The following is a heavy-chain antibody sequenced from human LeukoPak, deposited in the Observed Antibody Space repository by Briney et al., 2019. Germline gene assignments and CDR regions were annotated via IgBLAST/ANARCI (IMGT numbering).Heavy chain of an antibody. CDR2: ISSSGSTI. CDR3: ARAHRRRLWFGELLSNYYYYMDV. CDR1: GFTFSSYE. J-gene: IGHJ6*03. Sequence: GGSLRLSCAASGFTFSSYEMNWVRQAPGKGLEWVSYISSSGSTIYYADSVKGRFTISRDNAKNSLYLQMNSLRAEDTAVYYCARAHRRRLWFGELLSNYYYYMDVWGKGTTVTISS. D-gene: IGHD3-10*01. V-gene: IGHV3-48*03.